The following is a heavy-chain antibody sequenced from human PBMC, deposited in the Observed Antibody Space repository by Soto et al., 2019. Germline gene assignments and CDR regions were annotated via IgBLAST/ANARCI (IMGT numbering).Heavy chain of an antibody. D-gene: IGHD3-10*01. Sequence: EVQLVESGGGLVQPGGSLRLSCAASGFTFSTYYMNWVRQAPGKGLVWVARSTSDGSSTTYADSVKGRFTISRDNAKTTLYLKMNSLRAEDTAVYSCARERGGGFGDVWGQGTTVTVSS. CDR2: STSDGSST. CDR3: ARERGGGFGDV. CDR1: GFTFSTYY. J-gene: IGHJ6*02. V-gene: IGHV3-74*01.